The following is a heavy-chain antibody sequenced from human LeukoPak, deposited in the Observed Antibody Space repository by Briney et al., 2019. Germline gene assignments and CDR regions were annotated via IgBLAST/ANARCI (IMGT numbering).Heavy chain of an antibody. CDR1: GYSISSGHY. CDR2: IYHSGST. J-gene: IGHJ5*02. CDR3: ARQAIAATGNWFDP. D-gene: IGHD2-15*01. V-gene: IGHV4-38-2*01. Sequence: SETLSLTCAVSGYSISSGHYWGWIRQPPGKGLEWIGSIYHSGSTYYNPSLKSRVTISVDTSKNQFSMRVSSVTAADTAVYYCARQAIAATGNWFDPWGQGTLVTVSS.